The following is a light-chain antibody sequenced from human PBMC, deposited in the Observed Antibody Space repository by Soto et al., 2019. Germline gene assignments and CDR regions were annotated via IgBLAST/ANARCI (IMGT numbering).Light chain of an antibody. CDR1: QSVSSY. CDR3: QQRSNWPT. V-gene: IGKV3-11*01. J-gene: IGKJ5*01. Sequence: EIVLTQSPATLSLSPGERATLSCRASQSVSSYLAWYHQKPGQAPRLLIYDASNRATGIPARFSGSGSGTDFTLTISSLEPEDFAVYYCQQRSNWPTFGQGTRLEMK. CDR2: DAS.